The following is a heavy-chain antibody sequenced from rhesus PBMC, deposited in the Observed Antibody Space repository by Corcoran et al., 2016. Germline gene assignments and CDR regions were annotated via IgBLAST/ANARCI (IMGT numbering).Heavy chain of an antibody. CDR3: ATFIAAGGYY. Sequence: EVQLVQSGAEVKKPGTSVKISCKASGYTFTDYYLHWVRQAPGKGLEGMGRNYPEDCEAIHAQKFQDRVTTTADTYTDTAYMELASLRSEYTAVYYCATFIAAGGYYWGQGVLVTVSS. CDR1: GYTFTDYY. J-gene: IGHJ4*01. CDR2: NYPEDCEA. V-gene: IGHV1-111*02. D-gene: IGHD6-25*01.